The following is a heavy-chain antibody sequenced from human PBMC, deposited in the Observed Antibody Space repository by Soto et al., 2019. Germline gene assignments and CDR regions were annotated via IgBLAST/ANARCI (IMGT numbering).Heavy chain of an antibody. D-gene: IGHD3-16*01. CDR3: VGALTYEVPYYYYGMDV. V-gene: IGHV3-7*01. CDR2: IKQGGNEK. CDR1: GFSFSTYL. J-gene: IGHJ6*02. Sequence: LRLSFAASGFSFSTYLMSWVRQAPGKGRDWVANIKQGGNEKFYVDFVKGRFTISRDNDKKSLYLQMDSLRVEDTAVYYCVGALTYEVPYYYYGMDVWGQGTTVTVSS.